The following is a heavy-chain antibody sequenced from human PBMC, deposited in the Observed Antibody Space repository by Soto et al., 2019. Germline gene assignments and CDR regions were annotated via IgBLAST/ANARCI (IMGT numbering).Heavy chain of an antibody. J-gene: IGHJ4*02. CDR2: ISGSGGST. D-gene: IGHD3-22*01. CDR3: ARDREYYDSSGPFARFGY. Sequence: EVQLLESGGGLVQPGGSLRLSCAASGFTFSSYAMSWVRQAPGKGLEWVSDISGSGGSTNYADSVKGRFTISRDNSKNTLYLQMNSLRAEDTAVYYCARDREYYDSSGPFARFGYWGQGTLVTVSS. V-gene: IGHV3-23*01. CDR1: GFTFSSYA.